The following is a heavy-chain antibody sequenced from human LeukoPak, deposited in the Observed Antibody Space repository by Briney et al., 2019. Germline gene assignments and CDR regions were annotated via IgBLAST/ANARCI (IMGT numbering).Heavy chain of an antibody. D-gene: IGHD6-19*01. CDR3: ARRIAVAGYYFDY. CDR2: IYHSGST. CDR1: GGSISSYY. J-gene: IGHJ4*02. Sequence: SSETLSLTCTVSGGSISSYYWSWIRRPPGKGLEWIGSIYHSGSTYYNPSLKSRVTISVDTSKNQFSLKLSPVTAADTAVYYCARRIAVAGYYFDYWGQGTLVTVSS. V-gene: IGHV4-59*08.